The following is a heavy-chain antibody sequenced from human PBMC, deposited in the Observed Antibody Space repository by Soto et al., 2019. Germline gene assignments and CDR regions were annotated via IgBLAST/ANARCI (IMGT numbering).Heavy chain of an antibody. CDR3: ARHPPTYDDILTGSDGAFDS. V-gene: IGHV5-51*01. CDR1: GYSFTSYW. Sequence: GESLKISCKGSGYSFTSYWIGWVRQMPGKGLEWMGIIYPGDSDTRYSPSFQGQVSISADKSISTAYLQWSSLKASDTAMYYCARHPPTYDDILTGSDGAFDSWGRGTVVTVSS. J-gene: IGHJ3*02. CDR2: IYPGDSDT. D-gene: IGHD3-9*01.